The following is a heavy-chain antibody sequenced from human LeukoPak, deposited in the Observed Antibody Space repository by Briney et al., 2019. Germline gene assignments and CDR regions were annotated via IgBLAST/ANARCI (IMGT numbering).Heavy chain of an antibody. D-gene: IGHD5-24*01. Sequence: GGSLRLSCAASGFTFSSYIMSWVRQAPGKGLEWVANIKQDGSEKYYVDSVKGRFTISRDNAKNSLFLQMNSLRAEDTAVYYCATKDGYNFDYWGQGTLVTVSS. J-gene: IGHJ4*02. CDR3: ATKDGYNFDY. V-gene: IGHV3-7*01. CDR2: IKQDGSEK. CDR1: GFTFSSYI.